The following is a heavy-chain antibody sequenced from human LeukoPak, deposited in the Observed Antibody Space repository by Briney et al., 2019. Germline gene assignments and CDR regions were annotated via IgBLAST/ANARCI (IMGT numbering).Heavy chain of an antibody. CDR1: GYTFTDYY. V-gene: IGHV1-2*02. J-gene: IGHJ5*02. Sequence: ASVKVSCKASGYTFTDYYIHWVRQAPGQGLEWMGWINPKRGATKYAQKFQGRATVTRDTAISTAYMELSSLTSDDAAVYSCARDAATSGTSWFDPWGQGTLVTVSS. CDR3: ARDAATSGTSWFDP. D-gene: IGHD6-13*01. CDR2: INPKRGAT.